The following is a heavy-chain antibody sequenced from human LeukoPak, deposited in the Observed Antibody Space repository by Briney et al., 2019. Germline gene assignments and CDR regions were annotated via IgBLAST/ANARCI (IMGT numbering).Heavy chain of an antibody. D-gene: IGHD5-24*01. CDR2: IYHSGST. Sequence: NPSGTLSLTCAVSGGSISSSNWWSWVRQPPGKGLEWIGEIYHSGSTNYNPSLKSRVTISVDKSKNQFSLKLSSVTAADTAVYYCARKERWLQSSGYYYGMDVWGQGTMVTVSS. V-gene: IGHV4-4*02. CDR3: ARKERWLQSSGYYYGMDV. CDR1: GGSISSSNW. J-gene: IGHJ6*02.